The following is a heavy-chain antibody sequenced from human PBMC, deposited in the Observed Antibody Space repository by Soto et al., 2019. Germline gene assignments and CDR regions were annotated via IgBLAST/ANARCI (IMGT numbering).Heavy chain of an antibody. CDR3: AGSISGDPWFDP. V-gene: IGHV4-59*03. D-gene: IGHD2-21*01. J-gene: IGHJ5*02. Sequence: PSETLSLTCTVSVGSMTSFYWSWIRQPPGKGLEWIGYVFHSGTTNYNPSLKSRVIISVYTSKNQFSLRLNSVTAADTAVYYCAGSISGDPWFDPWGQGTLVTVSS. CDR2: VFHSGTT. CDR1: VGSMTSFY.